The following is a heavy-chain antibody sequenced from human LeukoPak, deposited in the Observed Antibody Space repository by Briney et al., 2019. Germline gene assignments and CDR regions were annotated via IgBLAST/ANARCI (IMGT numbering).Heavy chain of an antibody. V-gene: IGHV4-59*08. CDR3: ASVASGSYYDKYYYGMDV. CDR2: IYYSGST. CDR1: GGSISSYY. Sequence: PSETLSLTCTVSGGSISSYYWSWIRQPPGKGLEWIGYIYYSGSTNYNPSLKSRVTISVDTSKNQFSLKLSSVTAADTAVYYCASVASGSYYDKYYYGMDVWGQGTTVTVSS. J-gene: IGHJ6*02. D-gene: IGHD1-26*01.